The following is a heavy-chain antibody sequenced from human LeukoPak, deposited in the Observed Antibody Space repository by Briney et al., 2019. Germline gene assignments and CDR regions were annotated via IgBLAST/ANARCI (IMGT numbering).Heavy chain of an antibody. D-gene: IGHD5-18*01. Sequence: ASVKVSCKASGYTFTSYDINWVRQATGQGLEWMGWMNPNSGNTGYAQKFQGRVTMTRNTSISTAYMELSSLRSEDTAVYYCARAVSGDTAMASSDWGRGTLVTVSS. J-gene: IGHJ4*02. CDR2: MNPNSGNT. CDR1: GYTFTSYD. V-gene: IGHV1-8*01. CDR3: ARAVSGDTAMASSD.